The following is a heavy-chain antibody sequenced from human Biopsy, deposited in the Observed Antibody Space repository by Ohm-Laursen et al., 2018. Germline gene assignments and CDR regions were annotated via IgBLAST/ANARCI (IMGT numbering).Heavy chain of an antibody. CDR1: GGSISSSTPYY. CDR2: IYNTETT. V-gene: IGHV4-39*01. CDR3: ARHPTGFWFDP. J-gene: IGHJ5*02. Sequence: GTLSLTCSVSGGSISSSTPYYWAWLRQPPGKGLEWIGSIYNTETTFYNPSLKSRVTISVDTSTIHFSLKVSSVTAADTALYFCARHPTGFWFDPWGHGTLVTVSS.